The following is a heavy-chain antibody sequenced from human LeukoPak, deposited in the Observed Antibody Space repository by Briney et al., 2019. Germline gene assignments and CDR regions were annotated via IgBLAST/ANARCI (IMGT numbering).Heavy chain of an antibody. CDR3: ARLLETYDYVWGSYGFDS. D-gene: IGHD3-16*01. Sequence: GGSLRLSCAASGLTFSRYSMNWVRQAPGKGLEWVSYISSSGSTIYYADSVKGRFTISRDNAKNSLYLQMNGLRAEDTAVFYCARLLETYDYVWGSYGFDSWGQGTLVTVSS. J-gene: IGHJ4*02. V-gene: IGHV3-48*04. CDR2: ISSSGSTI. CDR1: GLTFSRYS.